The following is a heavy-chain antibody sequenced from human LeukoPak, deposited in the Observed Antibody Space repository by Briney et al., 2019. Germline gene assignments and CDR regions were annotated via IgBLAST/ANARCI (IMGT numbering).Heavy chain of an antibody. V-gene: IGHV3-23*01. CDR2: ISGSGGST. CDR3: AKTRMEMATLGWFDP. CDR1: GFTFSSYA. D-gene: IGHD5-24*01. Sequence: GGSLRLSCAASGFTFSSYAMSWVRPAPGKGLEWVSAISGSGGSTYYADSVKGRFTISRDNSKNTLYLQMNSLRAEDTAVYYCAKTRMEMATLGWFDPWGQGTLVTVSS. J-gene: IGHJ5*02.